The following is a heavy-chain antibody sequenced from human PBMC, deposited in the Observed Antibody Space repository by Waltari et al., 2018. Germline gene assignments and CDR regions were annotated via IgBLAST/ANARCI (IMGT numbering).Heavy chain of an antibody. CDR3: ARWFHGDSPSHFDY. CDR2: IYHSGTT. D-gene: IGHD2-21*02. Sequence: QVQLQESGPGLVKPSETLSLTCAVSGSSFRSGYYWGWIRQPPGKRLEFIGSIYHSGTTYYNQSLKSRVTILLDTSKTQFSLMLRSVTAADTAVYFCARWFHGDSPSHFDYWGQGTLVTVSS. V-gene: IGHV4-38-2*01. CDR1: GSSFRSGYY. J-gene: IGHJ4*02.